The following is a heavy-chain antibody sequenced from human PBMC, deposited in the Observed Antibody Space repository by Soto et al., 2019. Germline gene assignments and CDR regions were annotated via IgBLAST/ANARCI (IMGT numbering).Heavy chain of an antibody. J-gene: IGHJ4*02. D-gene: IGHD1-26*01. Sequence: QVHLVQSGAEVKKPGATVKVSCKSSGYTLTSYGISWVRQAPGRGLEWMGWISDYNGNTHFVQKLQGRVTITTVTSPSTAYMELRSLRSDDTAVDCCARDRGSSALDYWGQGPLVTVSS. CDR2: ISDYNGNT. V-gene: IGHV1-18*01. CDR1: GYTLTSYG. CDR3: ARDRGSSALDY.